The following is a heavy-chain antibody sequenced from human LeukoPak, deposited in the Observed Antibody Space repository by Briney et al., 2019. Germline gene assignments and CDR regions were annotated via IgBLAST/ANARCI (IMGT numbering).Heavy chain of an antibody. J-gene: IGHJ3*02. CDR2: ISGSGGST. V-gene: IGHV3-23*01. Sequence: GGSLRLSCAASGFTLSSYAMSWVRQAPGKGLEWVSAISGSGGSTYYADSVKGRFTISRDNARNTLYLQMNSLRAEDTAVYYCAGDPPNDSGVGFDMWGQGTMVTVSS. D-gene: IGHD3-22*01. CDR3: AGDPPNDSGVGFDM. CDR1: GFTLSSYA.